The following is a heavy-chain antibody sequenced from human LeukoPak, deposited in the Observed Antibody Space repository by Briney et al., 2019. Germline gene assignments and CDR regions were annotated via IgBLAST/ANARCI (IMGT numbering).Heavy chain of an antibody. CDR3: ARGTYGSSWSLYYFVY. CDR2: ISSSGSTI. V-gene: IGHV3-11*01. CDR1: GFTFSDYC. J-gene: IGHJ4*02. D-gene: IGHD6-13*01. Sequence: GGSLRLFWAASGFTFSDYCISWIRQAPGKGMEWVSYISSSGSTIYYADSVKGRFTISRDNSKNTLYLQMNSLRAEDTAVYYCARGTYGSSWSLYYFVYWGQGTLVTVSS.